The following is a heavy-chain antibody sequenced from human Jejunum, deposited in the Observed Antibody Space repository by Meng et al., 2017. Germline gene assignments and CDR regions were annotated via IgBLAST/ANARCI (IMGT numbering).Heavy chain of an antibody. Sequence: SLQISCAASGFSFDEYAMHWVRQAPGKGLEWLSTITWNNDIIGYADSVKGRFTISRNNAKNSLYLQMNSLRAENTAFYYCAKDMFPSTSDDYYFDYWGQGTLVTVSS. J-gene: IGHJ4*02. D-gene: IGHD3-3*01. CDR1: GFSFDEYA. CDR3: AKDMFPSTSDDYYFDY. V-gene: IGHV3-9*01. CDR2: ITWNNDII.